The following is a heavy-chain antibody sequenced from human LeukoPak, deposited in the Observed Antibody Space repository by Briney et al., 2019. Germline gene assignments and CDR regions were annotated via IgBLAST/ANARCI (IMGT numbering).Heavy chain of an antibody. Sequence: SETLSLTCSVSGYYISSGYYWGWIRQPPGKGLEWIGSIHYSGSTYYDPSLKSRVTISVDTSKSQFSLKVSSVTAADTAVYYCARVSTGSTFDYWGQGTLVTVSS. J-gene: IGHJ4*02. CDR2: IHYSGST. CDR3: ARVSTGSTFDY. CDR1: GYYISSGYY. D-gene: IGHD4-11*01. V-gene: IGHV4-38-2*02.